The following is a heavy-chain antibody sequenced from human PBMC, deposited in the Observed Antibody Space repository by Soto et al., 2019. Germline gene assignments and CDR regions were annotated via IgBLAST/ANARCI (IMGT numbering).Heavy chain of an antibody. CDR2: IIPIFGTA. J-gene: IGHJ4*02. Sequence: ASVKVSCKASGGTFSSYAISWVRQAPGQGLEWMGGIIPIFGTANYAQKFQGRVTITADESTSTAYMELSSLRSEDTAVYYCASALPPEDYGDYGVGIFDYWGQGTLVTVSS. V-gene: IGHV1-69*13. D-gene: IGHD4-17*01. CDR3: ASALPPEDYGDYGVGIFDY. CDR1: GGTFSSYA.